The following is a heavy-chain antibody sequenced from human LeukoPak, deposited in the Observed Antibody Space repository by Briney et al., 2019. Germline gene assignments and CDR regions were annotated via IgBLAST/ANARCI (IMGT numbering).Heavy chain of an antibody. CDR1: GGSISSSSYY. J-gene: IGHJ4*02. V-gene: IGHV4-39*07. Sequence: SETLSLTCTVSGGSISSSSYYWGWIRQPPGKGLEWIGSIYYSGSTYYNPSLKSRVTISVDTSKNQFSLKLSSVTAADTAVYYCARRIAVAGCIDYWGQGTLVTVSS. CDR2: IYYSGST. D-gene: IGHD6-19*01. CDR3: ARRIAVAGCIDY.